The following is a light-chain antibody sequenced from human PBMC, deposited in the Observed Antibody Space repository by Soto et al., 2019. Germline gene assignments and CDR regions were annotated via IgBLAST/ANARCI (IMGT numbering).Light chain of an antibody. CDR1: QSISSW. Sequence: DIQTTKSPSTLSASVGDRVTITCRASQSISSWLAWYQQKPGKATNLLIYMASTLESGVPSRFSGSGSGTEFTLTIISLQPDDFATYYCQQYNVYSPTFGQGTKVDIK. V-gene: IGKV1-5*03. CDR2: MAS. J-gene: IGKJ1*01. CDR3: QQYNVYSPT.